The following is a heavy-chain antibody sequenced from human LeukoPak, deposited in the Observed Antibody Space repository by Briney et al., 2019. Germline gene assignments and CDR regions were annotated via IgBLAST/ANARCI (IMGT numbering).Heavy chain of an antibody. J-gene: IGHJ6*03. CDR1: GGTFSSYA. D-gene: IGHD3-10*01. CDR2: IIPIFDTA. Sequence: ASVKVSCKTSGGTFSSYAISWVRQAPGQGLEWIGDIIPIFDTANYAQKFQGRVTITADESATTSYMELSGLRSEDTAVYYCARDATVRGPYGGHHFYSYMDVWGKGTTVTISS. V-gene: IGHV1-69*13. CDR3: ARDATVRGPYGGHHFYSYMDV.